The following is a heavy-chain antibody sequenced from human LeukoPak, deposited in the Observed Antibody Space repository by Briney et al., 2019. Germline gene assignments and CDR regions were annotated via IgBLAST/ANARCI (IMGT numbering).Heavy chain of an antibody. J-gene: IGHJ4*02. D-gene: IGHD4-17*01. CDR3: ATDDYGDYVWSF. CDR1: GDSISSSSYY. V-gene: IGHV4-39*07. Sequence: SETPSLTCTIPGDSISSSSYYWGWIRQPPGKGLEWIGEINHSGSTNYNPSLKSRVTISVDTSKNQFSLKLSSVTAADTAVYYCATDDYGDYVWSFGGQGTLVTVSS. CDR2: INHSGST.